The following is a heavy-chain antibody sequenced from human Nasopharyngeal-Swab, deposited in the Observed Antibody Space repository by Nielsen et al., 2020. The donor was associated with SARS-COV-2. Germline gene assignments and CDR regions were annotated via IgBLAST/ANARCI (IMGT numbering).Heavy chain of an antibody. V-gene: IGHV3-74*01. CDR2: INSDGSST. CDR3: ARSPTDYSNYAFDY. CDR1: GFTFSSYW. Sequence: GGSLRLSCAASGFTFSSYWMHWVRHAPGKGLVWVSRINSDGSSTSYADSVKGRFTISRDNAKNTLYLQMNSLRAEDTAVYYCARSPTDYSNYAFDYWGQGTLVTVSS. J-gene: IGHJ4*02. D-gene: IGHD4-11*01.